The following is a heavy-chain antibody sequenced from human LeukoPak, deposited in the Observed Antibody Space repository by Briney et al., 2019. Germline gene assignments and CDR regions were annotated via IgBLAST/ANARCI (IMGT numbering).Heavy chain of an antibody. Sequence: GGPLRLSCAASGFTFSSYRMNWVRQTPGKGLEWVSYISSSSSTIYYADSVKGRFTISRDNAKNSLYLQMNSLRAEDTAVYYCARGPYYYGMDVWGQGTTVTVSS. CDR2: ISSSSSTI. J-gene: IGHJ6*02. V-gene: IGHV3-48*01. CDR1: GFTFSSYR. CDR3: ARGPYYYGMDV.